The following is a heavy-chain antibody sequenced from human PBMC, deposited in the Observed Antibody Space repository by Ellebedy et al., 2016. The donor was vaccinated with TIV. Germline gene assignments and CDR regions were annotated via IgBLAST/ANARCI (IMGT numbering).Heavy chain of an antibody. Sequence: SGPTLVKPTQTLTLTCTVSGLSLSTSGVCVTWIRQPTGKALEWLARIDWDDDKFYSTSLKSRLTLSKDTSKNQVVLTITNMDPVDTATYYCARIRREVGANYYKYYGMDVWGQGTTVTVSS. CDR1: GLSLSTSGVC. D-gene: IGHD1-26*01. V-gene: IGHV2-70*17. CDR2: IDWDDDK. CDR3: ARIRREVGANYYKYYGMDV. J-gene: IGHJ6*02.